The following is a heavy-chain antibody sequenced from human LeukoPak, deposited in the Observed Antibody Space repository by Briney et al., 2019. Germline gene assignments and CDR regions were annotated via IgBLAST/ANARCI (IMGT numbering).Heavy chain of an antibody. CDR1: GGSFSGYY. D-gene: IGHD3-3*01. CDR3: ARDPDFWSGYYNFDY. CDR2: INHSGST. J-gene: IGHJ4*02. Sequence: SETLSLTCAVYGGSFSGYYWSWIRQPPGKGLEWIGEINHSGSTNYNPSLKSRVTISVDTSKNQFSLKLSSMTAADTAVYYCARDPDFWSGYYNFDYWGQGTLVTVSS. V-gene: IGHV4-34*01.